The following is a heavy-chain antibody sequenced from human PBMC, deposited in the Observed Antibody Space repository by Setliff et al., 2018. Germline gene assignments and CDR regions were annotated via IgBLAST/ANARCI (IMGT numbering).Heavy chain of an antibody. V-gene: IGHV4-34*01. Sequence: SETLSLTCTVSDVPISGYYWSWIRQPPGKGLEWIGEINHSGSTNYNQSLKSRVTLSVDTSKNQFSLQLTSVTAADTAIYYCARGGGSVLPNYYYFNYMDVWGKGTTVTVSS. CDR2: INHSGST. J-gene: IGHJ6*03. D-gene: IGHD2-15*01. CDR1: DVPISGYY. CDR3: ARGGGSVLPNYYYFNYMDV.